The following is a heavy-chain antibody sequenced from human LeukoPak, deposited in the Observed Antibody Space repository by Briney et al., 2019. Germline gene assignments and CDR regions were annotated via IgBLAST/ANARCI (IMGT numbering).Heavy chain of an antibody. D-gene: IGHD2-15*01. V-gene: IGHV3-23*01. Sequence: GGSLRLSCAASGFTFSSDVMTCVRQGPGEGLECVSSIFGGGDTTYYAASVRGRFTISRNNSKNTLSVQMNCLRAEDTAVYYCSKQRSEVVVAATNYWGQGTLVTVSS. CDR1: GFTFSSDV. CDR2: IFGGGDTT. J-gene: IGHJ4*02. CDR3: SKQRSEVVVAATNY.